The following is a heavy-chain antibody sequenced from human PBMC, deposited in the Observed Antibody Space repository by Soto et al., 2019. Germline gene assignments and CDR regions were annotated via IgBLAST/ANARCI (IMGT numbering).Heavy chain of an antibody. CDR1: GGSISSYY. CDR2: IYTSGST. D-gene: IGHD4-4*01. V-gene: IGHV4-4*07. Sequence: QVQLQESGPGLVKPSETLSLTCTVSGGSISSYYWSWIRQPAGKGLEWIGRIYTSGSTNYNPSLKSRVTMSVDTSKNQFSLKLNSVTAADTAVYYCARIDYSRHLAPYFCGMDVWGQGTTVTVSS. J-gene: IGHJ6*02. CDR3: ARIDYSRHLAPYFCGMDV.